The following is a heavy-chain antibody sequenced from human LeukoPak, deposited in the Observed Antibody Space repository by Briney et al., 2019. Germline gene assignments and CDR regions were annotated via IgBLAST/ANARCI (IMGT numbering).Heavy chain of an antibody. CDR3: TRSKGVWDYFDY. D-gene: IGHD3-16*01. CDR2: IRSKAYGGTT. J-gene: IGHJ4*02. Sequence: GGSLRLSCTASGFTFGDYAMSWVRQAPGKGLGWVGFIRSKAYGGTTEYAASVKGRFTISRDDSKSIAYLQMNSLKTEDTAVYYCTRSKGVWDYFDYWGQGTLVTVSS. V-gene: IGHV3-49*04. CDR1: GFTFGDYA.